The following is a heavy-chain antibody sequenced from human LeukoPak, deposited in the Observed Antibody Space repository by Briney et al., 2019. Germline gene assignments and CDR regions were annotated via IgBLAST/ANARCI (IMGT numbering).Heavy chain of an antibody. CDR3: ARRVRPTPLDY. D-gene: IGHD3-10*01. CDR2: VSSNGGST. Sequence: GGSLRLSCSASGFTFSSYAMHWGRQAPGKGLESVSAVSSNGGSTYYADSVKSRVTISRDNSKTTLHLQMSSLRVEHRAVSYCARRVRPTPLDYWGEGTLVTVSS. CDR1: GFTFSSYA. J-gene: IGHJ4*02. V-gene: IGHV3-64D*09.